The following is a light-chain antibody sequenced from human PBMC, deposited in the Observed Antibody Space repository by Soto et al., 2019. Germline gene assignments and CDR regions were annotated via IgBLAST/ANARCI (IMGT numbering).Light chain of an antibody. CDR3: QQRPWT. CDR1: QSVNSY. CDR2: DAS. V-gene: IGKV3-11*01. Sequence: EIVLTQSPATLSLSPGERATLSCRASQSVNSYLAWYQQKPGQAPRLLIYDASNRATGIPARFRGSGSGTDFTLTISSLEPEDFAVYYCQQRPWTFGQGTKVEIK. J-gene: IGKJ1*01.